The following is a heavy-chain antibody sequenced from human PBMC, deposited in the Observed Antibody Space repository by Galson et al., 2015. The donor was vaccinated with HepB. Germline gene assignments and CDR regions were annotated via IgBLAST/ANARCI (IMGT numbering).Heavy chain of an antibody. D-gene: IGHD1-20*01. Sequence: SLRLSCAASGFTFSDYYMNWIRQAPGKGLEWLSYLSSSGYTIYYAASVKGRFTISRDNAKHSLYLQMDSLRAEDTAVYYCARAGGYNWNYFDYWGQGTLVTVSS. V-gene: IGHV3-11*01. CDR1: GFTFSDYY. CDR2: LSSSGYTI. J-gene: IGHJ4*02. CDR3: ARAGGYNWNYFDY.